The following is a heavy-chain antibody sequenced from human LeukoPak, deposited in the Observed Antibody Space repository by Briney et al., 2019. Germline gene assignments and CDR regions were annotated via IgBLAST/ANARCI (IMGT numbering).Heavy chain of an antibody. V-gene: IGHV3-7*01. J-gene: IGHJ4*02. CDR1: GFTFSSYW. CDR2: IKQDGSEK. Sequence: GGSLRLSCAASGFTFSSYWMSWVRQAPGKGLEWVANIKQDGSEKYYVDSVKGRFTISRDNAKNSLYLQMNSLRAEDTAVYYCARAPTAYSSGWYLDYWGQGTLVTVSS. D-gene: IGHD6-19*01. CDR3: ARAPTAYSSGWYLDY.